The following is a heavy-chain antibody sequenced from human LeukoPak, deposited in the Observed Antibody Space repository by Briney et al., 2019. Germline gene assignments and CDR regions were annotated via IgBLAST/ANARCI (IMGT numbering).Heavy chain of an antibody. CDR3: ARGVNYFDI. CDR1: GFTFDDYA. Sequence: GGSLRLSCAASGFTFDDYAMHWVRQAPGKGLEWVSGINWNSGNIGYADSVKGRFTISRDNAKNSLYLQMNSLRVEDTAVYYCARGVNYFDIWGQGALVTVSS. V-gene: IGHV3-9*01. J-gene: IGHJ4*02. D-gene: IGHD3-22*01. CDR2: INWNSGNI.